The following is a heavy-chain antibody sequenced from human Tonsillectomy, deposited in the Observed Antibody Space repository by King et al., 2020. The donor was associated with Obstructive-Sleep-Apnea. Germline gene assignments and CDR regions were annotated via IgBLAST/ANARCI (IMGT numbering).Heavy chain of an antibody. CDR3: EATRITGTTPDDAFDI. V-gene: IGHV3-33*01. Sequence: VQLVESGGGVVQPGRSLRLSCAASGFTFSSYGMHWVRQAPGKGLEWVAVIWYDGSNKYYADSVKGRFTISRDNSKNTLYLQMNSLRAEDTAVYYCEATRITGTTPDDAFDIWGQGTMVTVSS. D-gene: IGHD1/OR15-1a*01. CDR2: IWYDGSNK. J-gene: IGHJ3*02. CDR1: GFTFSSYG.